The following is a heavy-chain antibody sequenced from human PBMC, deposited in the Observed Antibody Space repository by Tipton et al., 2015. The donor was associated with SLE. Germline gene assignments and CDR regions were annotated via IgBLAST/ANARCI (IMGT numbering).Heavy chain of an antibody. J-gene: IGHJ4*02. D-gene: IGHD5-12*01. V-gene: IGHV4-59*12. Sequence: GLVKPSETLSLTCTVSGGSISSYYWSWIRQPPGKGLEWIGYIYYSGSTNYNPSLKSRVTISVDTSKNQFSLKLSSVTAADTAVYYCARLRHSGYDSYFDYWGQGTLVTVSS. CDR1: GGSISSYY. CDR2: IYYSGST. CDR3: ARLRHSGYDSYFDY.